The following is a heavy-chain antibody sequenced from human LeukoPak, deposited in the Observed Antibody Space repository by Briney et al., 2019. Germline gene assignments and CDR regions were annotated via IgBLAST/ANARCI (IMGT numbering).Heavy chain of an antibody. CDR3: ARAESYRGHYIDS. CDR1: GYSMRTGYY. J-gene: IGHJ4*02. CDR2: MYHSGTT. D-gene: IGHD1-14*01. Sequence: SETLSLTCTVSGYSMRTGYYWGWIRPAPGKGLEWIGDMYHSGTTFYSLSLKSRVTITGDTSKRQFYLKLTSVTAADTAVYYCARAESYRGHYIDSWGRGTQVTVSS. V-gene: IGHV4-38-2*02.